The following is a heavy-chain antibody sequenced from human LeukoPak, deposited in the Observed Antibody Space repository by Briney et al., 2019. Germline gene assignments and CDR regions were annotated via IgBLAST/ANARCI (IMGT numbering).Heavy chain of an antibody. CDR1: GGSISSSVYY. J-gene: IGHJ4*02. V-gene: IGHV4-39*01. Sequence: KPSETLSLTCTVSGGSISSSVYYGGWIRQPPGKGLEWIGTIHYSGSTYYNPSLKSRVTISVDTYKNRFSLNLSSVTAADTAVYYCARHGKNYYDSAGYYYFEYWGQGTLVTVSS. CDR2: IHYSGST. CDR3: ARHGKNYYDSAGYYYFEY. D-gene: IGHD3-22*01.